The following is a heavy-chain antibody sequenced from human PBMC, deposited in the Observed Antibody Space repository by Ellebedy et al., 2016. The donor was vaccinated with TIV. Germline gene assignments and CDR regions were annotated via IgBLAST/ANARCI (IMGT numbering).Heavy chain of an antibody. V-gene: IGHV4-59*01. J-gene: IGHJ4*02. CDR1: GGSISSYY. CDR3: ARFIAASGYDH. Sequence: SETLSLTCTVSGGSISSYYWGWIRQLPEKGLEWIGYMYYSGGANYNPSLKSRVAISVDTSKNQFSLKLSSVTAADTAIYYCARFIAASGYDHWGQGTLVIVSS. D-gene: IGHD6-6*01. CDR2: MYYSGGA.